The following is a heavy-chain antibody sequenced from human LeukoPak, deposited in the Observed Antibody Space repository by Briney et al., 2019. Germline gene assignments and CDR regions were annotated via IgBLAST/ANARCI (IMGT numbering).Heavy chain of an antibody. CDR1: GFTFSSYG. CDR2: ISYDGSNK. CDR3: AKDLGGITRSAFDI. Sequence: GGSLRLSCAASGFTFSSYGMHWVRQAPGKGLEWVAVISYDGSNKYYADSVKGRFTISRDNSKNTLYLQMNSLRAEDTAVYYCAKDLGGITRSAFDIWGQGTMVTVSS. J-gene: IGHJ3*02. V-gene: IGHV3-30*18. D-gene: IGHD3-3*01.